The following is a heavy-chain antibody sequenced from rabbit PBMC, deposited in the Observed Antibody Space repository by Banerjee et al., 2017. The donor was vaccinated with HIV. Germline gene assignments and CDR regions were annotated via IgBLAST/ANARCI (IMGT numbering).Heavy chain of an antibody. CDR3: ARDAGSYAYIDGYFNL. V-gene: IGHV1S45*01. CDR1: GFSFSNKYV. CDR2: IYTTSGST. J-gene: IGHJ4*01. D-gene: IGHD6-1*01. Sequence: QQQLEESGGDLVKPEGSLTLTCTASGFSFSNKYVMCWVRQAPGKGLEWIACIYTTSGSTYYANWAKGRFTISKTSSTTVTLQMTSLTAADTATYFCARDAGSYAYIDGYFNLWGPGTLVTVS.